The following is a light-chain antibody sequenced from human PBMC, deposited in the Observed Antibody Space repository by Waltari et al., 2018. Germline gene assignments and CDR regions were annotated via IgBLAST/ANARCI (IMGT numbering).Light chain of an antibody. Sequence: QSALTQPAAVSGSPAQSISLCCAVSIKDVGGYHYFSWYQQHPGDVPRLLIYDVFKRPSGVSSRFSGSKSDNTARLTISGLQAADEAHYYCSSFTSSSSFVFGSVTKVTV. CDR1: IKDVGGYHY. V-gene: IGLV2-14*03. CDR3: SSFTSSSSFV. CDR2: DVF. J-gene: IGLJ1*01.